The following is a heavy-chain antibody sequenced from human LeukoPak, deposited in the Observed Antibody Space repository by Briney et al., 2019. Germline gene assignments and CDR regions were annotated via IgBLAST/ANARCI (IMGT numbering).Heavy chain of an antibody. V-gene: IGHV3-7*03. CDR1: GFTFSSYG. CDR2: IKQDGSEK. D-gene: IGHD6-13*01. J-gene: IGHJ4*02. Sequence: GGSLRLSCAASGFTFSSYGMHWVRQAPGKGLEWVANIKQDGSEKYYVDSVKGRFTISRDNAKNSLYLQMNSLRAEDTAEYYCAREGFIVAGGKKFEYWGRGTLVTVSS. CDR3: AREGFIVAGGKKFEY.